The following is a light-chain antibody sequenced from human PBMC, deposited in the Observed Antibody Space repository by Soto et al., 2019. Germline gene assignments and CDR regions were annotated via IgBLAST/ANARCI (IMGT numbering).Light chain of an antibody. CDR2: DTS. Sequence: EFVLTQSPGTLSLSPGERATLSSRASQSLTNSFIAWYQQRPGQAPRLLIYDTSSRASGIPDRFSGSGSGTDFTLTISRLEPEDFAVYYCQQYGSSRTFGQGTKV. CDR1: QSLTNSF. CDR3: QQYGSSRT. J-gene: IGKJ1*01. V-gene: IGKV3-20*01.